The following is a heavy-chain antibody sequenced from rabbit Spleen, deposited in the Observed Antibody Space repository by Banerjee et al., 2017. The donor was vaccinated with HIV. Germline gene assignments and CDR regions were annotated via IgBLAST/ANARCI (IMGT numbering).Heavy chain of an antibody. J-gene: IGHJ4*01. CDR2: IYPDGIGST. D-gene: IGHD2-1*01. Sequence: QEQLEESGGGLVKPGASLTLTCKASGFSFSTSYYICWVRQAPGKGLEWIGCIYPDGIGSTAFASWAKGRFTISKTSSTTVTLQMTSLTAADTATYFCARGSAAMTMVITGYYLSLWGPGTLVTVS. V-gene: IGHV1S45*01. CDR1: GFSFSTSYY. CDR3: ARGSAAMTMVITGYYLSL.